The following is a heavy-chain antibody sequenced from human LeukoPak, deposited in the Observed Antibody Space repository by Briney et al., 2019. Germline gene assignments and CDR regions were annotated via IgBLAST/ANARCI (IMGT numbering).Heavy chain of an antibody. D-gene: IGHD3-3*01. V-gene: IGHV1-18*01. J-gene: IGHJ4*02. CDR3: ARTTTIFGVFTTPFDY. CDR1: AYTFSRLG. Sequence: ASVKVSCKTSAYTFSRLGISWVRQAPGQGLEWMGWISAYNGQTKYAEKFQDRVTMTTDTSTGTAYMELRSLRSGDTAVYYCARTTTIFGVFTTPFDYWGQGTLVSVSS. CDR2: ISAYNGQT.